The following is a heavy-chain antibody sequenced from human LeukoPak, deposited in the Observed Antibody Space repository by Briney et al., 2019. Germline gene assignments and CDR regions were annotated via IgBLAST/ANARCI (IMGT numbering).Heavy chain of an antibody. J-gene: IGHJ3*02. CDR3: ARDLVGAGAFDI. Sequence: SGTLSLTCAVSGGSISSSNWWSWVRQPPGKGLEWIGSIYYSGSTYYNPSLKSRVTISVDTSKNQFSLKLSSVTAADTAVYYCARDLVGAGAFDIWGQGTMVTVSS. CDR1: GGSISSSNW. V-gene: IGHV4-4*02. CDR2: IYYSGST. D-gene: IGHD2-15*01.